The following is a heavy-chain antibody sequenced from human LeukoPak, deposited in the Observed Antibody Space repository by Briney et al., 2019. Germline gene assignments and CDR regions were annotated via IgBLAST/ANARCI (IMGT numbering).Heavy chain of an antibody. Sequence: ASVKVSCKASGGTFSSYAISWVRQAPGQGLEWMGGIIPIFGTANYAQKFQGRVTITADKSTSTAYMELSSLRSEDTAVYYCAREDPDYYDSSGYYTRNPLYYYYGMDVWGQGTTVTVSS. CDR3: AREDPDYYDSSGYYTRNPLYYYYGMDV. CDR1: GGTFSSYA. J-gene: IGHJ6*02. V-gene: IGHV1-69*06. D-gene: IGHD3-22*01. CDR2: IIPIFGTA.